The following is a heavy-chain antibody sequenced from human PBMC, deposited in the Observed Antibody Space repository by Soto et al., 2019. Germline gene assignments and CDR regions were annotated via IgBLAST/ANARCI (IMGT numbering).Heavy chain of an antibody. CDR3: ARGRGNDYNNNQATYYYYYGMDV. D-gene: IGHD4-4*01. Sequence: QVQLVQSGAEVKKPGSSVKVSCKASGGTFSSYAISWVRQAPGQGLEWMGGIIPIFGTANYAQKFQGRVMITADESTSTAEMQLRSLRTEDTTVYYCARGRGNDYNNNQATYYYYYGMDVWGHGTTVTVSS. V-gene: IGHV1-69*01. J-gene: IGHJ6*02. CDR1: GGTFSSYA. CDR2: IIPIFGTA.